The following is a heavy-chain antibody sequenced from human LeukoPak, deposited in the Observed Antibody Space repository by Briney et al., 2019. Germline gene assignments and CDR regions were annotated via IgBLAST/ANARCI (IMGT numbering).Heavy chain of an antibody. CDR2: ICYSGST. J-gene: IGHJ3*02. CDR1: GGSISSYY. Sequence: PSETLSLTCTVSGGSISSYYWSWIRQPPGKGLEWIGYICYSGSTNYNPSLKSRVTISVDTSKNQFSLKLSSVTAADTAVYYCARDTYGSGSYGPHLAFDIWGQGTMVTVSS. CDR3: ARDTYGSGSYGPHLAFDI. D-gene: IGHD3-10*01. V-gene: IGHV4-59*01.